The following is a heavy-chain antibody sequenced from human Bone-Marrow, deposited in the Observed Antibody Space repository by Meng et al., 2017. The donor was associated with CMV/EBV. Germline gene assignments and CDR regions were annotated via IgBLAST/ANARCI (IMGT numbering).Heavy chain of an antibody. Sequence: GESLKISCAASGFTFSSYEMNWVRQAPGKGLEWVSYISSSGSTIYYADSVKGRFTTSRDNAKNSLYLRMNSLRAEDTAVYYCARERFGGDCYSCHGMDVWGQGTTVTVSS. D-gene: IGHD2-21*01. V-gene: IGHV3-48*03. J-gene: IGHJ6*02. CDR1: GFTFSSYE. CDR3: ARERFGGDCYSCHGMDV. CDR2: ISSSGSTI.